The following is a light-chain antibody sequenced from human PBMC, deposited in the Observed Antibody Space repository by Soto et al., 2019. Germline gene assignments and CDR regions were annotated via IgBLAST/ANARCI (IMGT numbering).Light chain of an antibody. V-gene: IGKV1-39*01. J-gene: IGKJ1*01. Sequence: DIQMTQSPSSLSASVGDRVTITCRASQTISSYLNWYQHKPGKAPKLLIDAASSLQSGVPSRFSGSGSGTDSTLTISSLQPEDFATYYCQQSFITPWTFGQGTKVEIK. CDR3: QQSFITPWT. CDR1: QTISSY. CDR2: AAS.